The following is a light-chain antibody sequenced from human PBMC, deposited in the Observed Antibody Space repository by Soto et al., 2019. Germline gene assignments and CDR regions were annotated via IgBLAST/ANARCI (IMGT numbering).Light chain of an antibody. CDR2: GAS. Sequence: EIVMTQSPATLSVSPGERATLSCRASQSISNNLAWYHQRPGQAPRLLIYGASTRATGIPARFSGSGSGTEFTLTISSLQSEDFALYYCQHYDNSPLTFGGGTKLEIK. CDR3: QHYDNSPLT. V-gene: IGKV3-15*01. CDR1: QSISNN. J-gene: IGKJ4*01.